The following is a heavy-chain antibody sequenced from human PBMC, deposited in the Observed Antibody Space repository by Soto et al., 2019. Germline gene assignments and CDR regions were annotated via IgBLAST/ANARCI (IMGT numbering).Heavy chain of an antibody. CDR3: ARGRGYSGYDLGY. V-gene: IGHV4-59*01. Sequence: QVQLQESGPGLVKPSETLSLTCTVSGDSISSYYWNWIRQPPGKGLEWIGYTNSGGSTAYNPSLKSRVTISVDTSKNQFSLKLTSVSAADTAVYYCARGRGYSGYDLGYWGQGTLVTVSS. J-gene: IGHJ4*02. CDR2: TNSGGST. D-gene: IGHD5-12*01. CDR1: GDSISSYY.